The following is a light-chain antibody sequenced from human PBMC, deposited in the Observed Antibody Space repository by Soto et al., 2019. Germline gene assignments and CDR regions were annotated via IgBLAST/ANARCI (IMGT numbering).Light chain of an antibody. V-gene: IGKV3-11*01. Sequence: EIVLTQSPATLSLSPGEGAALSCRASQSVSRFLAWYQQKPGQAPRRLIYGSSKRATGIPTRFSGSGSGTDFTLTISSLEAEDFALYYCHQRSTWPLTFGGGTKVEIK. CDR2: GSS. CDR1: QSVSRF. CDR3: HQRSTWPLT. J-gene: IGKJ4*01.